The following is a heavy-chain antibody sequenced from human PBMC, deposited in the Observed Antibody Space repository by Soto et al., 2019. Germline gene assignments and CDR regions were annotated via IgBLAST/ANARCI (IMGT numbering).Heavy chain of an antibody. D-gene: IGHD6-19*01. CDR3: ARTYSSGWYFGY. CDR1: GYTFTSYG. Sequence: ASVKVSCKASGYTFTSYGISWVRQAPGQGLEWMGWISAYNGNTNYAQKFQGRVTMTRDTSTSTVYMELSSLRSEDTAVYYCARTYSSGWYFGYWGQGTLVTVSS. J-gene: IGHJ4*02. CDR2: ISAYNGNT. V-gene: IGHV1-18*01.